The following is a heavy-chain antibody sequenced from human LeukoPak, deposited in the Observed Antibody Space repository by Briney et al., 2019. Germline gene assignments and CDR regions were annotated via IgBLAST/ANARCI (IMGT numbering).Heavy chain of an antibody. J-gene: IGHJ6*03. CDR1: GFTFSSYT. CDR2: ISSSSSYI. Sequence: PGGSLRLSCAASGFTFSSYTMKWVRRAPGKGLEWGSSISSSSSYIYYADSVKGRFTISRDNAKNSLYLQMNSLRAEDTAVYYCARERVGGTYYMDVWGKGTTVTVSS. V-gene: IGHV3-21*01. D-gene: IGHD6-25*01. CDR3: ARERVGGTYYMDV.